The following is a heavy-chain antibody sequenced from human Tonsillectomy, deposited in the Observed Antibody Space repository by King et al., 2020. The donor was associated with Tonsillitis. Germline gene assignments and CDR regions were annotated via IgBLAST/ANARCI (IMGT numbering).Heavy chain of an antibody. D-gene: IGHD3-9*01. V-gene: IGHV3-9*01. CDR2: ISWNSGSI. J-gene: IGHJ5*02. CDR1: GFTFDDYA. Sequence: VQLVESGGGLVQPGRSLRLSCAASGFTFDDYAMHWVRQVPGKGLEWVSGISWNSGSIGYADSVKGRFTISRDNAKNSLYLQMNSLRAEDTAMYYCAKGLIYDSLTGRGGNWFDPWGQGTLVTVSS. CDR3: AKGLIYDSLTGRGGNWFDP.